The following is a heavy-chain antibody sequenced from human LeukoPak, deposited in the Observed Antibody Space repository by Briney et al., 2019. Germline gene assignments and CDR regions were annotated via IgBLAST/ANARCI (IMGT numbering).Heavy chain of an antibody. D-gene: IGHD3-22*01. Sequence: SETLSLTCAVSGGSISSGGYSWSWIRQPPGKGLEWIGYIYRSGSTYYNPSLESRVTISVDRSKSQFSLKLSSVTAADTAVYYCARVGHYDSSGYYYYYGMDVWGQGTTVTVSS. CDR2: IYRSGST. CDR1: GGSISSGGYS. CDR3: ARVGHYDSSGYYYYYGMDV. V-gene: IGHV4-30-2*01. J-gene: IGHJ6*02.